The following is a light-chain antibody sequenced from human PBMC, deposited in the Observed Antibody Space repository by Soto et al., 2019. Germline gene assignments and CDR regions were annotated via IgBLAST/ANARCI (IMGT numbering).Light chain of an antibody. Sequence: DIQMTQSPSTLSASVGDRVTITCRASQSFSSWLAWYQQKPGKAPKLLIFDASTLESGVPSRFSGSGSGTEFTLTISSLQPDDFATYYCQQYNTYWYTFGQGTKLEI. V-gene: IGKV1-5*01. J-gene: IGKJ2*01. CDR2: DAS. CDR3: QQYNTYWYT. CDR1: QSFSSW.